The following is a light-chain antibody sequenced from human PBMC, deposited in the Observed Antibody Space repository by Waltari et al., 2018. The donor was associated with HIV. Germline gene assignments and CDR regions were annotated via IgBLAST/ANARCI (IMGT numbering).Light chain of an antibody. CDR2: DAS. CDR1: QSVSSS. Sequence: DIVLTQSPATLSLSPGERATLSCRASQSVSSSLAWYQQKPGQAPRLLIYDASNRVTVIPARFSGSGSGTDFTLTINSLEPEDFAVYYCQQRYKWPRTFGQGTKLEIK. J-gene: IGKJ2*01. V-gene: IGKV3-11*01. CDR3: QQRYKWPRT.